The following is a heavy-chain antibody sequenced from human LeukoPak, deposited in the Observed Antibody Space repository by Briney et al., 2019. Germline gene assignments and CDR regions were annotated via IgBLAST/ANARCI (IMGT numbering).Heavy chain of an antibody. CDR1: GGSFSGYY. CDR2: INHSGST. Sequence: PSETLSLTCAVYGGSFSGYYWSWIRQPPGKGLEWIGEINHSGSTNYNPSLKSRVTISVDTSKNQFSLKLSSVTAADTAVYYCARSEVAVAGTLYYYMDVWGKGTTVTISS. D-gene: IGHD6-19*01. CDR3: ARSEVAVAGTLYYYMDV. V-gene: IGHV4-34*01. J-gene: IGHJ6*03.